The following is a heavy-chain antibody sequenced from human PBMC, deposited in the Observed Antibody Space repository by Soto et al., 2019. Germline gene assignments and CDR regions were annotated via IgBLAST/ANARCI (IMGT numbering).Heavy chain of an antibody. Sequence: SETLSLTCTVSGGSISSGGYYWSWIRQHPGKGLEWIGYIYYSGSTYYNPSLKSRVTISVDTSKKQFSLKLSSVTAADTALFYCARLDSSGYYYGYYFDYWGQGTLVTVSS. CDR2: IYYSGST. D-gene: IGHD3-22*01. J-gene: IGHJ4*02. CDR1: GGSISSGGYY. CDR3: ARLDSSGYYYGYYFDY. V-gene: IGHV4-31*03.